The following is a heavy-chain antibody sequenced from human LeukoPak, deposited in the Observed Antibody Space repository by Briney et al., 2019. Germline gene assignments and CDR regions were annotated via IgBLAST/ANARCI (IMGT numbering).Heavy chain of an antibody. Sequence: GGSLRLSCAASGFTFDDYAMHWVRQAPGKGLEWVSGISWNSGGIGYADSVKGRFTISRDNSKNTLYLQMNSLRAEDTAVYYCALSYGSGRPIDYWGQGTLVTVSS. CDR2: ISWNSGGI. CDR1: GFTFDDYA. J-gene: IGHJ4*02. D-gene: IGHD3-10*01. CDR3: ALSYGSGRPIDY. V-gene: IGHV3-9*01.